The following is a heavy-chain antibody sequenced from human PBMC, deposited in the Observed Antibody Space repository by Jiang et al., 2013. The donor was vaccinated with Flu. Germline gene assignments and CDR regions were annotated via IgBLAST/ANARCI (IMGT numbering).Heavy chain of an antibody. CDR3: ARDLIVLMVYGMPDYGMDV. CDR1: GYTFKSYA. V-gene: IGHV1-3*01. J-gene: IGHJ6*02. Sequence: SVKVSCKASGYTFKSYAIHWVRQAPGQRLEWMGWINAGNGNTKYSQKFQGRVTITRDTSASTAYMELSSLRSEDTAVYYCARDLIVLMVYGMPDYGMDVWGQGTTVTVSS. D-gene: IGHD2-8*01. CDR2: INAGNGNT.